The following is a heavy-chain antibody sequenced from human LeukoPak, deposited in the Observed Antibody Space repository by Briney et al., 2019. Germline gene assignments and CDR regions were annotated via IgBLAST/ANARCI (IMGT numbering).Heavy chain of an antibody. J-gene: IGHJ4*02. Sequence: PSETLSLACTVSGVSSSSSYWSWIRQPPGKGLEWIGYIFYTGDSNHNPSFKSRVSISLDTSKDQISLKLSSVTAADTAVYYCARHRFASPLDSWGQGTLVTVSS. CDR1: GVSSSSSY. D-gene: IGHD2-21*01. CDR2: IFYTGDS. V-gene: IGHV4-59*08. CDR3: ARHRFASPLDS.